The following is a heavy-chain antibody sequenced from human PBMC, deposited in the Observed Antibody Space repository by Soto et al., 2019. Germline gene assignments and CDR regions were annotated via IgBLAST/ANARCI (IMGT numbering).Heavy chain of an antibody. CDR3: ARSRIDVYGDYPFWFDP. V-gene: IGHV3-21*01. Sequence: EVQLVESGGGLVKPGGSLRLSCAASGFTFSSYSMNWVRQAPGKGLEWVSSISSSSSYIYYADSVKGRFTISRDNAKNALYLQMNSLRAEDTAVYYCARSRIDVYGDYPFWFDPWGQGPLVTVSS. CDR2: ISSSSSYI. J-gene: IGHJ5*02. D-gene: IGHD4-17*01. CDR1: GFTFSSYS.